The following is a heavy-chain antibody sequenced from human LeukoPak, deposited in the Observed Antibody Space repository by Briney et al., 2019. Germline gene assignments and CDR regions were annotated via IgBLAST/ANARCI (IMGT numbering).Heavy chain of an antibody. Sequence: GRSLRLSCAASGFTFDDYAMHWVRQAPGKGLEWVSGISWNSGSIGYADSVKGRFTISRDNAKNSLYLQMNSLRAEDTALYYCAKGGSFAVAGPDYGMDVWGQGTTVTVSS. D-gene: IGHD6-19*01. J-gene: IGHJ6*02. CDR1: GFTFDDYA. CDR2: ISWNSGSI. CDR3: AKGGSFAVAGPDYGMDV. V-gene: IGHV3-9*01.